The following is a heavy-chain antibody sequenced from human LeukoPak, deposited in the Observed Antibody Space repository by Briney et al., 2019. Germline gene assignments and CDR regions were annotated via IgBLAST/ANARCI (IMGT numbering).Heavy chain of an antibody. Sequence: SVKVSCKASGGTFSSYAISWVRQAPGQGLEWMGRIIPILGIANYAQKFQGRVTITADKSTSTAYMELSSLRSEDTAVYYCARLEIAAAGQRFDPWGQGTLVTVSS. CDR3: ARLEIAAAGQRFDP. D-gene: IGHD6-13*01. CDR1: GGTFSSYA. CDR2: IIPILGIA. J-gene: IGHJ5*02. V-gene: IGHV1-69*04.